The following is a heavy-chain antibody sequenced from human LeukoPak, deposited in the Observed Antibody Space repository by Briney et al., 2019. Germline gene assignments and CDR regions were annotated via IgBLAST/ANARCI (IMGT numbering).Heavy chain of an antibody. J-gene: IGHJ4*02. V-gene: IGHV3-49*04. CDR1: GFTFGDYA. D-gene: IGHD3-10*01. CDR3: TTITSDY. CDR2: IRSKAYGGTT. Sequence: GGSLRLSCTASGFTFGDYAMSWVRQAPGKGLEWVGFIRSKAYGGTTEYAASVKGRFTISRDDSKSIAYLQMNSLKTEDTAVYYCTTITSDYWGQGTLVTVSS.